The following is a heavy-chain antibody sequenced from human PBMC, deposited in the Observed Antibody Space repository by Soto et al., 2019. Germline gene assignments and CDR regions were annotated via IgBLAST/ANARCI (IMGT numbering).Heavy chain of an antibody. CDR3: AKDRATNSSGWYYFDY. V-gene: IGHV3-23*01. CDR2: ISGRGGST. CDR1: GFTFSSYA. Sequence: PGGSLRLSCAASGFTFSSYAMSWVRQAPGKGLEWVSAISGRGGSTYYADSVKGRFTISRDNSKNTLYLQMNSLRAEDTAVYYCAKDRATNSSGWYYFDYWGQGTLVTVS. J-gene: IGHJ4*02. D-gene: IGHD6-19*01.